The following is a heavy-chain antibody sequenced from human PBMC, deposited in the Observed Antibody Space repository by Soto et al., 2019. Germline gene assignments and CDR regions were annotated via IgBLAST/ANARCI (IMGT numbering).Heavy chain of an antibody. CDR2: IYYSGST. V-gene: IGHV4-30-4*02. CDR1: GGSISSGDYY. D-gene: IGHD3-22*01. CDR3: ARGVNYYDSSGSSWFDP. J-gene: IGHJ5*02. Sequence: SDTLSLTCTVSGGSISSGDYYWGWIRQPPGKGLEWIGYIYYSGSTYYNPSLKSRVTISVDTSKNQFSLKLSSVTAADTAVYYCARGVNYYDSSGSSWFDPWGQGALVTVSS.